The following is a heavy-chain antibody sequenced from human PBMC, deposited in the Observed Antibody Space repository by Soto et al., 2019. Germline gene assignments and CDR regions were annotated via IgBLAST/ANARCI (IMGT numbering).Heavy chain of an antibody. CDR1: GYTXIDYF. CDR2: INRNSRGT. V-gene: IGHV1-2*02. CDR3: ARVTLKAGNWFDP. J-gene: IGHJ5*02. Sequence: SXKVSWKASGYTXIDYFIHLVRQAPGQGFEWIGWINRNSRGTNYAQKFQGRVTITRDTSNRTAYMELRGPTSDDTDVYYCARVTLKAGNWFDPWGQGTLGTVS.